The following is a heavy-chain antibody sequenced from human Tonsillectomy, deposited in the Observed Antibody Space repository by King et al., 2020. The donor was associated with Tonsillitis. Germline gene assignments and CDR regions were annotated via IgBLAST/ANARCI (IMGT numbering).Heavy chain of an antibody. J-gene: IGHJ3*02. V-gene: IGHV3-21*01. CDR1: GFTSGRYT. Sequence: VQLVESGGGLVKAGGSRKLSCAGPGFTSGRYTLNWVPKAPGKGLGGVSSFGSSSTTIYYADSVKGRFTISRDNAKNSLYLQMNSLRVEDTAVYYCARDPSVTTTDAFDIWGQGTMVTVSS. D-gene: IGHD4-17*01. CDR2: FGSSSTTI. CDR3: ARDPSVTTTDAFDI.